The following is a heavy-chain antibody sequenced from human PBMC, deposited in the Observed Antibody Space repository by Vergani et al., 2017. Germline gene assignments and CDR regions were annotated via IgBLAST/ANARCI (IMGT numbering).Heavy chain of an antibody. CDR2: IYYSGTT. V-gene: IGHV4-59*02. CDR3: ARHGGSGNFYHLFDY. Sequence: QVLLQDSGPGLVKPSETLSLTCTVSGGSVSGYYWSWIRQSPGKGLEWIGYIYYSGTTNYNPSLKSRVTILLDTSKNQFSLNLNSVTAADTALYYCARHGGSGNFYHLFDYWGQGTLVTVSS. D-gene: IGHD3-10*01. J-gene: IGHJ4*02. CDR1: GGSVSGYY.